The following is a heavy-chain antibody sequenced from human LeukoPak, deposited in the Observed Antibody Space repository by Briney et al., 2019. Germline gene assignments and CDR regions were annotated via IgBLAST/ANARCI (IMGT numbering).Heavy chain of an antibody. Sequence: PGGSLRLSCAASGFTFSTYAMSWVRQTPGKGLEWVSTFSGSVETTYHADSVKGRFTISRDNSKNTLYLQMNSLRAEDTAVYYCACSPTSYYYYMDVWGKGTTVTVSS. J-gene: IGHJ6*03. CDR1: GFTFSTYA. V-gene: IGHV3-23*01. CDR2: FSGSVETT. CDR3: ACSPTSYYYYMDV.